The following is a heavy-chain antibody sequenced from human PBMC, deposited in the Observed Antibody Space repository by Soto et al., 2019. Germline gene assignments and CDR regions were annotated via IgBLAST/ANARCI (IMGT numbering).Heavy chain of an antibody. J-gene: IGHJ3*02. CDR3: SKDMAGTTGAFDI. V-gene: IGHV3-9*01. CDR2: ISWNDGSI. CDR1: GFTIGDYG. D-gene: IGHD1-1*01. Sequence: EVKLVESGGGLVKTDRSLRLSCAAAGFTIGDYGMHWVRQAPGKGLEWVSGISWNDGSIGYADSVKGRFTISRDNAKNSLYLEMKSLRAEDTALYYCSKDMAGTTGAFDIWGQGTMVTVSS.